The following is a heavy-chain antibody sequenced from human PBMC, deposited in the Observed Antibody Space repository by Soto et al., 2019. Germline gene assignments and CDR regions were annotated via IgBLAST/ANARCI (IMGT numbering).Heavy chain of an antibody. J-gene: IGHJ4*02. D-gene: IGHD3-22*01. CDR3: ARIPYYSGSSGYFPFDI. CDR1: CGSVGSGGYY. V-gene: IGHV4-31*03. CDR2: ISSGGTT. Sequence: SETLSLPCTVSCGSVGSGGYYWSWIRQHPGKGLEWVGDISSGGTTYYNPSLKSRVTMSVDTSKNHFSLKLSSVTAADTAVYYCARIPYYSGSSGYFPFDIWGQGALVTVSS.